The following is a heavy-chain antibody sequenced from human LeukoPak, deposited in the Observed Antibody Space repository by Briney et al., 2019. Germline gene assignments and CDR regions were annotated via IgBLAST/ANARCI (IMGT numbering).Heavy chain of an antibody. J-gene: IGHJ4*02. Sequence: PGGSLRLSCEVFGFMFDDYGMSWVRQAPGKGLEWVSGITWNGGSTGYGDAVKGRFTISRDNAKNSLYLQMNSLRAEDTAVYYCAKRSFCRSGSCYSFGFDYWGQGTLVTVSS. D-gene: IGHD2-15*01. CDR2: ITWNGGST. CDR1: GFMFDDYG. CDR3: AKRSFCRSGSCYSFGFDY. V-gene: IGHV3-20*04.